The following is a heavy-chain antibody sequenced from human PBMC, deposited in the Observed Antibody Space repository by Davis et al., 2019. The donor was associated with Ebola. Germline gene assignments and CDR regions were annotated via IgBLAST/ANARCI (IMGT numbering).Heavy chain of an antibody. CDR3: AKAYTIFGVVEYFQH. V-gene: IGHV3-23*01. J-gene: IGHJ1*01. CDR2: ISGSGGST. D-gene: IGHD3-3*01. Sequence: GESLKISCAASRFIFSSYAMNWVRQAPGKGLEWVSTISGSGGSTYYADSVKGRFTISRDNSKNTLYLQMNSLRAEDTAVYYCAKAYTIFGVVEYFQHWGQGTLVTVSS. CDR1: RFIFSSYA.